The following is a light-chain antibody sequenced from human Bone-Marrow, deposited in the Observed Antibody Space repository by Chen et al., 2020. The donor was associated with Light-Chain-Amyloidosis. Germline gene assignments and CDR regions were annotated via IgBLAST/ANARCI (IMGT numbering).Light chain of an antibody. V-gene: IGKV3-20*01. CDR1: QTISSHY. CDR3: QQYGTSPLT. Sequence: IVFTQSPGTLSLSPGEGANLSCRASQTISSHYLTWYQQKFGQAPRLLICGSSSRAAGIPDRFTGSGSGTDFTLTISRLEPEDFAMYYCQQYGTSPLTFGGGTKVEIK. CDR2: GSS. J-gene: IGKJ4*01.